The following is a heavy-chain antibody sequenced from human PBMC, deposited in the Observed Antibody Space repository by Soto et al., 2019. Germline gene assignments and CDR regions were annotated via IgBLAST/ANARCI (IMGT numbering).Heavy chain of an antibody. D-gene: IGHD3-22*01. CDR1: GGSISSYH. CDR2: IYYSGST. Sequence: SETLSLTCTVSGGSISSYHWSWIRQPPGKGLEWIGYIYYSGSTNYNPSLKSRVTISVDTSKNQFSLKLSSVTAADTAVYYCASWGNYDSSGYGYWGQGTLVTVS. CDR3: ASWGNYDSSGYGY. V-gene: IGHV4-59*01. J-gene: IGHJ4*02.